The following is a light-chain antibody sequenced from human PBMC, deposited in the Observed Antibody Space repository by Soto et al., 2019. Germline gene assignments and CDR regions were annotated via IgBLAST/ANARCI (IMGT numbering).Light chain of an antibody. J-gene: IGKJ4*01. CDR1: QSVSSY. Sequence: EIVLTQSPATLSLSPGERATLSCRASQSVSSYLAWYQQKPGQAPRLLIYDASNRATGIPARFSGSGSGTDFTLTIISLEPEDFAVYYCQQRSNLPLTFGGGTKVEIK. V-gene: IGKV3-11*01. CDR2: DAS. CDR3: QQRSNLPLT.